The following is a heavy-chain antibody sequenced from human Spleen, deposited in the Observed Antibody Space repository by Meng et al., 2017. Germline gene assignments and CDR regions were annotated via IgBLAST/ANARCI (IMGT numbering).Heavy chain of an antibody. J-gene: IGHJ4*01. CDR1: GASLSSRTYH. V-gene: IGHV4-39*01. CDR2: INYSGTT. D-gene: IGHD3-10*01. Sequence: QVQLQESGPGLVKPSETLSLICTVSGASLSSRTYHWGWIRQPPGKGLEWIGSINYSGTTYYHSSLKSRVTISVDTSKMQFSLRLTSVTAADTAVYYCARRAVRGDIDYWGHGTLVTVSS. CDR3: ARRAVRGDIDY.